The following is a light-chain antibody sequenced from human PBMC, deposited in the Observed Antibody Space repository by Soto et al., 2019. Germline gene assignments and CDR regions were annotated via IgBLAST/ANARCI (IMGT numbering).Light chain of an antibody. V-gene: IGKV1-12*01. J-gene: IGKJ4*01. CDR2: ASS. Sequence: EIKMTQSPSSVSASVGDTVTITCRASQGISSWLAWYRQKPGKAPKVMIYASSSLQSGVPSRFSGSGSGTDGTITISSLQTEDGATYYCQQANSFPLSFGGGTKVDIK. CDR3: QQANSFPLS. CDR1: QGISSW.